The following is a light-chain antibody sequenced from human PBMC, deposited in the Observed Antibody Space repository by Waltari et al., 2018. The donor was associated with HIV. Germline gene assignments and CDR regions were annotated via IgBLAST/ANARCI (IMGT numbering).Light chain of an antibody. CDR3: SSYATAGTYVL. Sequence: QSALTQPTSASGSPGQPITISCPGTSSDVGSYNLVPWYQQHPGKAPKLMISEVNKRPSGVSNRFSGSKSGNTASLTISGLQAEDEADYYCSSYATAGTYVLFGGGTKLTVL. V-gene: IGLV2-23*02. CDR1: SSDVGSYNL. CDR2: EVN. J-gene: IGLJ2*01.